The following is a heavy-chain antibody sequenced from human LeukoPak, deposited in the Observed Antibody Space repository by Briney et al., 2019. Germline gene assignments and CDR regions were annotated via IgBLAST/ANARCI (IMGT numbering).Heavy chain of an antibody. J-gene: IGHJ3*02. Sequence: ASVKVSCKASGYTFTSYYMHWVRQAPGRGLEWMGIINPSGGSTSYAQKFQGRVTMTRDTSTSTVYMELSSLRSEDTAVYYCASVPRYCSGGSCYLEAFDIWGQGTMVTVSS. D-gene: IGHD2-15*01. V-gene: IGHV1-46*01. CDR3: ASVPRYCSGGSCYLEAFDI. CDR2: INPSGGST. CDR1: GYTFTSYY.